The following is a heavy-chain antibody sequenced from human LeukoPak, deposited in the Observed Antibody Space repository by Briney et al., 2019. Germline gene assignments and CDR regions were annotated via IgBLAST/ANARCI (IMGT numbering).Heavy chain of an antibody. J-gene: IGHJ4*02. D-gene: IGHD6-6*01. Sequence: GGSLRLSCAASGFTFSSYAMSWVRLAPGKGLEWVSAISGSGGSTYYADSVKGRFTIPRDNSKNTLYLQMNSLRAEDTAVYYCAKDREAARPMLFDYWGQGTLVTVSS. V-gene: IGHV3-23*01. CDR3: AKDREAARPMLFDY. CDR2: ISGSGGST. CDR1: GFTFSSYA.